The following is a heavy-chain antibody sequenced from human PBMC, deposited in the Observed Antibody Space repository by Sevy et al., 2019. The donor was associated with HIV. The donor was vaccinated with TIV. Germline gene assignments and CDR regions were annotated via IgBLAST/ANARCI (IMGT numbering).Heavy chain of an antibody. V-gene: IGHV3-7*03. CDR3: ARLPTGLQSFNYLLSTYFDS. CDR2: IKHDGSET. Sequence: GGSLRLSCAASGFDFNNHWMSWVRQAPEKGLERVANIKHDGSETYYVDSLEGRFTISRDNAKNSLSLQINDLRAEDTAMYYCARLPTGLQSFNYLLSTYFDSWCQGTLVTVSS. D-gene: IGHD3-9*01. J-gene: IGHJ4*01. CDR1: GFDFNNHW.